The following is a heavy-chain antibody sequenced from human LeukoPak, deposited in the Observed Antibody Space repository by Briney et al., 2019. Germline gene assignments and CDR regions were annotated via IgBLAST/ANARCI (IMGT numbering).Heavy chain of an antibody. Sequence: GGSLRLSCAASGFTFSSYGMHWVRQAPGKGLEWVAVISYDGSNKYYADSVKGRFTISRDNSKNTLYLQMNRLRAEDTAVYYCAKDRPLYYGSGSYYIGYYFDYWGQGTLVTVSS. V-gene: IGHV3-30*18. J-gene: IGHJ4*02. CDR1: GFTFSSYG. CDR2: ISYDGSNK. D-gene: IGHD3-10*01. CDR3: AKDRPLYYGSGSYYIGYYFDY.